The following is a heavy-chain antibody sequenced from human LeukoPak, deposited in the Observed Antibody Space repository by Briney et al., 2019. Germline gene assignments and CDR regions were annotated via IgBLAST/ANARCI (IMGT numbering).Heavy chain of an antibody. J-gene: IGHJ4*02. V-gene: IGHV3-7*01. D-gene: IGHD1-1*01. CDR3: TRQLSWDLFDN. CDR2: IKQLGSEK. CDR1: GFTFSSYG. Sequence: GGSLRLSCVGSGFTFSSYGMHWVRQAPGKGLEWVANIKQLGSEKYYVDSVKGRFTISRDDAKNSLYLQMNSLRPEDTAVYYCTRQLSWDLFDNWGQGTLVIVSS.